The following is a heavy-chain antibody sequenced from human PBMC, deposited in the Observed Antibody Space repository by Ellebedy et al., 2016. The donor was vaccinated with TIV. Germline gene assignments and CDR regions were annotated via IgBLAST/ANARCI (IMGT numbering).Heavy chain of an antibody. D-gene: IGHD5-12*01. Sequence: PGGSLRLSCAASGFSFSDSAIHRVRQAPGKGLEWIGRIKNKVNNYGTAYAASVEGRFTISRDDSKSTAYLQMHSLKTEDTAVYYCSRRGETVATIIGLDVWGQGTTVTVSS. J-gene: IGHJ6*02. V-gene: IGHV3-73*01. CDR2: IKNKVNNYGT. CDR3: SRRGETVATIIGLDV. CDR1: GFSFSDSA.